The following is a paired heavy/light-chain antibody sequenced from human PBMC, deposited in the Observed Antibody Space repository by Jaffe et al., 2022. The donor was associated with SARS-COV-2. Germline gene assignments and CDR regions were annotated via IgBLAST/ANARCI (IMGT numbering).Heavy chain of an antibody. Sequence: QVQLVQSGSELKKPGASVKVSCKASGYTFNNYAVNWVRQAPGQGLEWMGWINTNTGNPTYAQGFTGRFVFSLDTSVSTTFLLISGLKAEDTAVYYCARDNCGGCSYNTGHDAFDIWGQGTMVTVSS. CDR3: ARDNCGGCSYNTGHDAFDI. J-gene: IGHJ3*02. V-gene: IGHV7-4-1*02. CDR2: INTNTGNP. D-gene: IGHD2-15*01. CDR1: GYTFNNYA.
Light chain of an antibody. CDR3: MQALQTPPT. Sequence: DIVVTQSPLSLPVTPGEPASISCRSSQSLLQTTGFNYLAWYLQKPGQSPQLLIYLGSIRASGVPDRFSGSGSGTDFTLKISRVEPEDVGVYFCMQALQTPPTFGQGTKLDIK. CDR1: QSLLQTTGFNY. J-gene: IGKJ2*01. CDR2: LGS. V-gene: IGKV2-28*01.